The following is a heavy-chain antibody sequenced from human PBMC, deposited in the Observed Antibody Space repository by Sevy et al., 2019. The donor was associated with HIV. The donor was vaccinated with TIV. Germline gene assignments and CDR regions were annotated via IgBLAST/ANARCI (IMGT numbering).Heavy chain of an antibody. J-gene: IGHJ4*02. CDR1: GFTFSSYG. CDR2: IWYDGSNK. D-gene: IGHD2-2*01. Sequence: GGSLRLSCAASGFTFSSYGMHWVRQAPGKGLEWVAVIWYDGSNKYYADSVKDRFTISRDNSKNTLYLQMNSLRAEDTAVYYCAREKYQLLYYFDYWGQGTLVTVSS. V-gene: IGHV3-33*01. CDR3: AREKYQLLYYFDY.